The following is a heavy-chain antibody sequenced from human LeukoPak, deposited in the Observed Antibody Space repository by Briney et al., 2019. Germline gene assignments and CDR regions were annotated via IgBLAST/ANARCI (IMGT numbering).Heavy chain of an antibody. CDR2: IYSSGST. D-gene: IGHD4-23*01. CDR3: ARNGGHYGGNSFSYHFDY. V-gene: IGHV4-4*07. CDR1: LNSISSYY. Sequence: ASETLSLTCTVSLNSISSYYWSWIRQPAGKGLEWIGRIYSSGSTNYNPSLKSRVTMSVDTSKNQFALKLSSVTAADTAVYYCARNGGHYGGNSFSYHFDYWGQGTLVTVSS. J-gene: IGHJ4*02.